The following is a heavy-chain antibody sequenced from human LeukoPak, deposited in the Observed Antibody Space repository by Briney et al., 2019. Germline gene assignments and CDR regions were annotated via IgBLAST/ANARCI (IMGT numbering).Heavy chain of an antibody. CDR3: ARGVRYNWFDP. CDR2: IIPIFGTA. D-gene: IGHD3-10*01. V-gene: IGHV1-69*05. CDR1: GGTFSSYA. Sequence: ASVKVSCKASGGTFSSYAISWVRQAPGQGLEWMGGIIPIFGTANYAQKLQGRVTMTTDTSTSTAYMELRSLRSDDTAVYYCARGVRYNWFDPWGQGTLVTVSS. J-gene: IGHJ5*02.